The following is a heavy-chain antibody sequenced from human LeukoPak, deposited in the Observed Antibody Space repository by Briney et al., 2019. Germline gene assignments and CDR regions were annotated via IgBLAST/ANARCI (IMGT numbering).Heavy chain of an antibody. D-gene: IGHD6-6*01. CDR3: ARAFFGYSSSAVGD. CDR2: IYTGGST. V-gene: IGHV4-61*02. J-gene: IGHJ4*02. Sequence: SETLSLTCTVSGGSISSGSYYWSWIRQPAGKGLEWIGRIYTGGSTNYNPSLKSRVTISVDTSKNQFSLKLSSVTAADTAVYYCARAFFGYSSSAVGDWGQGTLVTVSS. CDR1: GGSISSGSYY.